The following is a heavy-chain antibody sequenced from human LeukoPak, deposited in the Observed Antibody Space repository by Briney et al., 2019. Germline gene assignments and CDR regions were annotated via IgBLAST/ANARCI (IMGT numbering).Heavy chain of an antibody. Sequence: PGGSLILSCAGSGFIFSNYWAHWVRQAPGKGLVWVSRINIEGSRTDYADSVRGRFTISRDNAKNTLYLQMNSLTAEDTAVYYCVRSMSGRNDFWGQGTVVIVSS. CDR3: VRSMSGRNDF. V-gene: IGHV3-74*01. D-gene: IGHD3-3*01. J-gene: IGHJ4*02. CDR1: GFIFSNYW. CDR2: INIEGSRT.